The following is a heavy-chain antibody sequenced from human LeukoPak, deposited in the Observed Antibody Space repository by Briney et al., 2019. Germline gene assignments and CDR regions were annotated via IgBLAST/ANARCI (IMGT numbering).Heavy chain of an antibody. CDR2: ISGSSDSI. D-gene: IGHD6-13*01. CDR1: GFAFSVYT. V-gene: IGHV3-21*01. Sequence: PGGSLRLSCVVSGFAFSVYTMNWVRQAPGKGLEWVSSISGSSDSIFYADSVTGRFTISRDNAKNSLYLQMNSLRAEDTAVYYCARVREEEAAPGTSAFDIWGQGTMVTVSS. CDR3: ARVREEEAAPGTSAFDI. J-gene: IGHJ3*02.